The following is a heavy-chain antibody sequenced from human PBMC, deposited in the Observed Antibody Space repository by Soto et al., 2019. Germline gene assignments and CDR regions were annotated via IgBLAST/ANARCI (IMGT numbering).Heavy chain of an antibody. J-gene: IGHJ4*02. V-gene: IGHV3-30*18. CDR3: AKTIVPAAVRPIDY. CDR1: GFTFSRYG. Sequence: GESLRLSCSISGFTFSRYGMHRVRQAPGKGLEWVALISHDGNIKYYSDSVRGRFTISRDNSRTTLFLQMNSLGPEDTAIYFCAKTIVPAAVRPIDYWGLGTLVTVSS. CDR2: ISHDGNIK. D-gene: IGHD2-2*01.